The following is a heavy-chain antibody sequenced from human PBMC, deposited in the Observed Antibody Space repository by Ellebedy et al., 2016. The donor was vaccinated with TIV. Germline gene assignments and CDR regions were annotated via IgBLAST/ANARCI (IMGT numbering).Heavy chain of an antibody. CDR1: GFTFSSYW. Sequence: GESLKISCAASGFTFSSYWMHWVRQAPGKGLVWVSRINSDGSSTSYADSVKGRFTISRDNAKNTLYLQMNSLRAEDTAVYYCAKTYYYDSSGYPNWGQGTLVTVSS. D-gene: IGHD3-22*01. J-gene: IGHJ4*02. CDR2: INSDGSST. CDR3: AKTYYYDSSGYPN. V-gene: IGHV3-74*01.